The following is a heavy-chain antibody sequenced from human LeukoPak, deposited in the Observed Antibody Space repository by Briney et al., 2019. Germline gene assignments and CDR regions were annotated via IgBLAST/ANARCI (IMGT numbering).Heavy chain of an antibody. D-gene: IGHD4-17*01. CDR2: INRNSGGT. Sequence: ASVKVSCKTSGYTFTDYHIHWVRQAPGQGLEWMGWINRNSGGTNDAQKYQGRVTMTRDTSISTAYMELSRLRSDDTAVYYCRTDRYGDYGDYIDYWGQGTLVTVSS. CDR3: RTDRYGDYGDYIDY. J-gene: IGHJ4*02. CDR1: GYTFTDYH. V-gene: IGHV1-2*02.